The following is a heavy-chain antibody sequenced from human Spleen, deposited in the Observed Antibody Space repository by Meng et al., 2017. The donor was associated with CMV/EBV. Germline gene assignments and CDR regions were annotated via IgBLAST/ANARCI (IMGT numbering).Heavy chain of an antibody. CDR3: ARGGGCSSSSCDLDY. CDR2: IYYRGRT. V-gene: IGHV4-30-4*08. D-gene: IGHD2-2*01. CDR1: GGSNSSGDYY. J-gene: IGHJ4*02. Sequence: SVQGLFKPPQPLSLTRTVSGGSNSSGDYYWSWIRQPPGKGLGWIGYIYYRGRTYYNPSLRSRVTISVDTSKNQFSLKLSSVTAADTAMYYCARGGGCSSSSCDLDYWGQGVLVTVSS.